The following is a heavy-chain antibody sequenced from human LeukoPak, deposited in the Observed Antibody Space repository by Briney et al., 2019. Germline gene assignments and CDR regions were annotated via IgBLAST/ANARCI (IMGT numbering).Heavy chain of an antibody. Sequence: GESLRLSCTASGFIFNNYGMSWVRQAPGKGLEWVPGINWNSIRVGYADSVKGRFTISRDNAKNSLYLQMNSLRAEDTAFYYCARLRNYDSSGYYFEIDSWGQGTLVTVSS. V-gene: IGHV3-20*04. CDR3: ARLRNYDSSGYYFEIDS. CDR2: INWNSIRV. J-gene: IGHJ4*02. CDR1: GFIFNNYG. D-gene: IGHD3-22*01.